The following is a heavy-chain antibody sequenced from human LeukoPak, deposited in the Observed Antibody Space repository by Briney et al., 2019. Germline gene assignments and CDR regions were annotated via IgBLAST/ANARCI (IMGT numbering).Heavy chain of an antibody. V-gene: IGHV1-2*06. J-gene: IGHJ4*02. D-gene: IGHD2-21*02. CDR2: INPNSGDT. Sequence: ASVKVSCKASGYTFTGYYVHWVRQAPGQGLEWMGRINPNSGDTNYAQKFQGRVTMTRDTFISTAYMELSRLRSDGTAVYYCARDYCGGDCFPDYWGQGTLVTVSS. CDR1: GYTFTGYY. CDR3: ARDYCGGDCFPDY.